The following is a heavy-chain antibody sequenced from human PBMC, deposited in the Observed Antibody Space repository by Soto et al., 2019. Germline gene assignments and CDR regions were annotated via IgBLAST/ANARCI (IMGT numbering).Heavy chain of an antibody. CDR2: ISSSGTTI. D-gene: IGHD1-1*01. CDR1: GFTFSSYE. V-gene: IGHV3-48*03. J-gene: IGHJ4*02. CDR3: ARDGIELEPIDF. Sequence: PGGSLRLSCAASGFTFSSYEMNWVRQAPGKGLEWLSYISSSGTTIHYADSVKGRFTISRDNAKNSLYLQMNSLRAEDTAVYYCARDGIELEPIDFWGQGTLVTVSS.